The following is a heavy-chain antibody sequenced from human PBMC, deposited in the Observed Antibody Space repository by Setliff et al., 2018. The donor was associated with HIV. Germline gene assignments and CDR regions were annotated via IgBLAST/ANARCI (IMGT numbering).Heavy chain of an antibody. CDR3: ARDLNWGFDY. J-gene: IGHJ4*02. D-gene: IGHD7-27*01. CDR2: ISGDTRII. V-gene: IGHV3-48*01. CDR1: GFTFSSYS. Sequence: GGSLRLSCAASGFTFSSYSMNCVRQAPGKGLEWVSYISGDTRIINYADSVKGRFTISRDNAKNSLYLQMNSLRVEDTALYYCARDLNWGFDYWGQGTLVTVSS.